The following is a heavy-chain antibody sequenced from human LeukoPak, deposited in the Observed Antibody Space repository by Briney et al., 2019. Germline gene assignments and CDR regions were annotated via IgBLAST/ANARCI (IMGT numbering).Heavy chain of an antibody. CDR2: IYSGGST. Sequence: GGSLRLSCAASGFTVGSNYMSWVRQAPGKGLEWVSVIYSGGSTYYADSVKGRFTISRDNSKNTLYPQMNSLRAEDTAVYYCARGKNYYYDSSGYSLEDWGQGTLVTVSS. CDR3: ARGKNYYYDSSGYSLED. J-gene: IGHJ4*02. D-gene: IGHD3-22*01. CDR1: GFTVGSNY. V-gene: IGHV3-66*01.